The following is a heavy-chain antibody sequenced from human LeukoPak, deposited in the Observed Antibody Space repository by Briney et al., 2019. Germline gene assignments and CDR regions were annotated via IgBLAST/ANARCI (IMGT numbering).Heavy chain of an antibody. CDR1: GGSISSSSYY. J-gene: IGHJ4*02. Sequence: SETLTLTCTVSGGSISSSSYYWGWIPQPPGKGLEGIGSIYYSGSTYYNPSLKSRVTISVDTSKNQFSLKLSSVTAADTAVYYCARSFGGGSPYFDYGGQGTLVTVSS. D-gene: IGHD1-26*01. CDR2: IYYSGST. CDR3: ARSFGGGSPYFDY. V-gene: IGHV4-39*07.